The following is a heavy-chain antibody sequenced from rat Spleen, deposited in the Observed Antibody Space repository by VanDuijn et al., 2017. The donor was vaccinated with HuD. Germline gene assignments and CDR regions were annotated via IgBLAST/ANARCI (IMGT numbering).Heavy chain of an antibody. CDR3: ARIPYYYSGRDY. CDR2: MWSSGGT. J-gene: IGHJ2*01. Sequence: QVQLKEPGPGLVQPSQTLSLTCTVSGFSLTNYHVSWVRQPPGKGLEWMGVMWSSGGTDYHSAFKSRLSISRDTSKSQVFLKMNSLQAEDTAMYFCARIPYYYSGRDYWGQGVMVTVSS. V-gene: IGHV2-43*01. CDR1: GFSLTNYH. D-gene: IGHD1-1*01.